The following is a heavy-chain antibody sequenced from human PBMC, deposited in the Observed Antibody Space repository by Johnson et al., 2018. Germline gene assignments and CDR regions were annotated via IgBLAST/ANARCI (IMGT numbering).Heavy chain of an antibody. CDR3: ARGDHDLGGMDV. J-gene: IGHJ6*02. V-gene: IGHV3-74*01. CDR1: GFTFSSYW. D-gene: IGHD3-16*01. Sequence: VQLQESGGGLVQPGGSLRLSCAASGFTFSSYWMHWFRQVPGKGPVWVSRINSDESSRSYTDSGKGRFTISRDNAKNTLYLQMNSLRGEDTAGYYCARGDHDLGGMDVWGQGTTVIVSS. CDR2: INSDESSR.